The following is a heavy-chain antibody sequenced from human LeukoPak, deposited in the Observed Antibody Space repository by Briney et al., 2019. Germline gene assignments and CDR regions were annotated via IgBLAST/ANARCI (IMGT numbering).Heavy chain of an antibody. CDR2: ISGSGGST. J-gene: IGHJ4*02. D-gene: IGHD4-23*01. CDR3: ARVNYGGNFDY. V-gene: IGHV3-23*01. Sequence: GGSLRLSCAASGFTFSSYAMSWVRQAPGKGLEWVSAISGSGGSTYYAESVKGRFTISRDNSKNTLYLQMNSLRADDTAVYYCARVNYGGNFDYWGQGTLVTVSS. CDR1: GFTFSSYA.